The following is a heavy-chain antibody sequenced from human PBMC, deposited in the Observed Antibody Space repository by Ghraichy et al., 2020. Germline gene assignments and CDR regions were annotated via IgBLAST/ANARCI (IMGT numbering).Heavy chain of an antibody. CDR2: ISVDSSSK. D-gene: IGHD5-12*01. J-gene: IGHJ4*02. CDR3: ARGGEYSGYYSGYYFDF. CDR1: GFTFSNYI. V-gene: IGHV3-21*01. Sequence: GGSLRLSCAASGFTFSNYIMNWVRQAPGKGLEWISSISVDSSSKYYADSMKGRFTISRDNAKNSLYLQIDSLRVEDTAVYFCARGGEYSGYYSGYYFDFWGQGTLVTVSS.